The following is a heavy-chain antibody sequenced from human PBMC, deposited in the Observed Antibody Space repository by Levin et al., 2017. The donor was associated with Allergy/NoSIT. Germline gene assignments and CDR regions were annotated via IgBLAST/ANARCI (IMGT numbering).Heavy chain of an antibody. Sequence: GGSLRLSCAASGFTFSSYWMHWVRQVPGKGLVWVSRINTDGGSTNYAGSVKGRFTISRDNAKNTLYLEMNSLRAEDTAIYYCARDSRTTMVDRLFDYWGQGTPVTVSS. CDR3: ARDSRTTMVDRLFDY. CDR1: GFTFSSYW. V-gene: IGHV3-74*01. D-gene: IGHD5-18*01. J-gene: IGHJ4*02. CDR2: INTDGGST.